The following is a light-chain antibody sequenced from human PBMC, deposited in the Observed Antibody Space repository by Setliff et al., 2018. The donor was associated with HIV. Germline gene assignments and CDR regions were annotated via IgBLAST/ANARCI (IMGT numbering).Light chain of an antibody. CDR1: SSDVGGYYS. Sequence: QSVLTQPASVSGSPGQSITISCTGISSDVGGYYSVSWYQQHPGKAPKLMIYDVINRPSGVSNRFSGSRSGNTASLTISGLQVEDEADYYCSSYTGSSTDGFGTGTKVTVL. CDR3: SSYTGSSTDG. CDR2: DVI. V-gene: IGLV2-14*03. J-gene: IGLJ1*01.